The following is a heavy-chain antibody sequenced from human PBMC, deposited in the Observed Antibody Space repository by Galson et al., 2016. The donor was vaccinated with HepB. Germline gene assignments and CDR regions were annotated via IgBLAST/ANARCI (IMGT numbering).Heavy chain of an antibody. CDR3: ARDDHYGVYFDH. Sequence: SLRLSCAASGFSFSNYWMSWVRQSPGKGLEWVANIKQDGSENYYVDSVKGRFTIPRDNSKNTLYLQMNSLRAGDTAVYYCARDDHYGVYFDHWGRGTLVTVSS. V-gene: IGHV3-7*01. J-gene: IGHJ4*02. D-gene: IGHD3-16*01. CDR1: GFSFSNYW. CDR2: IKQDGSEN.